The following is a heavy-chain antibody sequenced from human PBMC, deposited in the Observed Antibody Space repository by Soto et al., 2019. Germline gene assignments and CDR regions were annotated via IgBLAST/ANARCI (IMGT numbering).Heavy chain of an antibody. V-gene: IGHV4-39*01. J-gene: IGHJ4*02. CDR3: ARQEAVAGTPPHRTPQIDY. CDR2: IYYSGST. CDR1: GGSISSSSYY. D-gene: IGHD6-19*01. Sequence: QLQLQESGPGLVKPSETLSLTCTVSGGSISSSSYYWGWIRQPPGKGLEWIGSIYYSGSTYYNPSLKSRVTISVDTSKNQFSLKLSSVTAADTAVYYCARQEAVAGTPPHRTPQIDYWGQGTLVTVSS.